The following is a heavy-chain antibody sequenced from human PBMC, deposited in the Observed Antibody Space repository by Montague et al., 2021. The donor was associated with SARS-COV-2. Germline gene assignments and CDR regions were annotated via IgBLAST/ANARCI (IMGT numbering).Heavy chain of an antibody. CDR2: IYYSGAT. CDR3: ARGTKPYYDLWL. CDR1: GGSFAGSS. V-gene: IGHV4-34*01. D-gene: IGHD3-3*01. J-gene: IGHJ4*02. Sequence: SETLSLTCSVGGSFAGSSYNWLRQTPGKGLEWIGEIYYSGATDYXPSLKGRVTISADTSKNEFSLELRSVSPADTAIYYCARGTKPYYDLWLWGQGTLVTVSS.